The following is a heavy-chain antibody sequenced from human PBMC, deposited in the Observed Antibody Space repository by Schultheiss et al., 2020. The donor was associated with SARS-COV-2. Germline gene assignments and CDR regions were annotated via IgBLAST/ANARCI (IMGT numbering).Heavy chain of an antibody. D-gene: IGHD3-3*01. CDR3: ARDNYLVGREWLLYRYYGMDV. CDR2: INHSGST. V-gene: IGHV4-34*01. CDR1: GGSFSGYY. J-gene: IGHJ6*02. Sequence: SQTLSLTCAVYGGSFSGYYWSWIRQPPGKGLEWIGEINHSGSTNYNPSLKSRVTISVDTSKNQFSLKLSSVTAADTAVYYCARDNYLVGREWLLYRYYGMDVWGQGTTVTVSS.